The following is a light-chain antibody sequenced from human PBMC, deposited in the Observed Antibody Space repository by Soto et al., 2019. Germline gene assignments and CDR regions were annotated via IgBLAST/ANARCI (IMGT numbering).Light chain of an antibody. CDR2: RAS. Sequence: DIPMTQSPPTLSASVGDTVTITCRASQSITTSLAWYQQKPGEAPNLLIYRASTLKSGVPSRFSGSGSGTEFTLTISSLQPDDFATYYCQQYDTYYYTFGQGTKLEIK. CDR3: QQYDTYYYT. J-gene: IGKJ2*01. V-gene: IGKV1-5*03. CDR1: QSITTS.